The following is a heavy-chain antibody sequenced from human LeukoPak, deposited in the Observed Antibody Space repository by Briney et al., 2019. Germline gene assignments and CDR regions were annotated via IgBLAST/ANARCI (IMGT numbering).Heavy chain of an antibody. D-gene: IGHD3-22*01. V-gene: IGHV1-69*05. CDR3: ASRERTYYDSSGYYPEPYYYYYMDV. Sequence: SLKVSCKASGGTFSSYAINWVRQAPGQGLEWMGGNIPIFGTAHYAQKFQGRVTITTEESTSTAYMELSSLRSEDTAVYYCASRERTYYDSSGYYPEPYYYYYMDVWGKGTTVSVCS. J-gene: IGHJ6*03. CDR1: GGTFSSYA. CDR2: NIPIFGTA.